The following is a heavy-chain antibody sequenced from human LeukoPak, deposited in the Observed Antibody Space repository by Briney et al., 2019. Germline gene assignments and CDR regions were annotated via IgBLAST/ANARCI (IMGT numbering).Heavy chain of an antibody. D-gene: IGHD3-10*01. CDR2: ISYDGSNK. CDR1: GFTFSSYA. CDR3: AKGETYYYGSGLLFDY. J-gene: IGHJ4*02. V-gene: IGHV3-30-3*01. Sequence: PGRSLRLSCAASGFTFSSYAMHWVRQAPGKGLEWVAVISYDGSNKYYADSVKGRFTISRDNSKNMLYLQMNSLRAEDTAVYYCAKGETYYYGSGLLFDYWGQGTLVTVSS.